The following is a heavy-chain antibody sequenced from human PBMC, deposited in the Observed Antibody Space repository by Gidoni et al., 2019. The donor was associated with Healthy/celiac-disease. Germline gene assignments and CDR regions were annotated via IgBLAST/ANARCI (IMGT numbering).Heavy chain of an antibody. J-gene: IGHJ4*02. CDR2: NIPIFGTA. CDR1: GGTFSSYA. CDR3: AREAQYYYDSSGYSY. D-gene: IGHD3-22*01. Sequence: QVQLVQSGAEVKKPGSSVKVSCKASGGTFSSYAISWVRQAPGQGLEWMGGNIPIFGTANYAQKFQGRVTITADESTSTAYMELSSLRSEDTAVYYCAREAQYYYDSSGYSYWGQGTLVTVSS. V-gene: IGHV1-69*01.